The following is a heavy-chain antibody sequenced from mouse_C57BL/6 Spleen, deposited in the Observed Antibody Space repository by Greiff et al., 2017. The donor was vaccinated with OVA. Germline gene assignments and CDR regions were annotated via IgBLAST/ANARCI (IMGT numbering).Heavy chain of an antibody. V-gene: IGHV3-6*01. CDR2: ISYDGSN. D-gene: IGHD2-4*01. CDR3: ARGSYDYGDY. CDR1: GYSITSGYY. Sequence: ESGPGLVKPSQSLSLTCSVTGYSITSGYYWNWIRQFPGNKLEWMGYISYDGSNNYNPSLKNRISITRDTSKNQFFLKLNSVTTEDTATYYCARGSYDYGDYWGQGTTLTVSS. J-gene: IGHJ2*01.